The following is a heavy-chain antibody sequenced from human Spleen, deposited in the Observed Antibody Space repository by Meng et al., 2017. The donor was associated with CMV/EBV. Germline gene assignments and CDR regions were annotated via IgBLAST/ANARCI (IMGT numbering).Heavy chain of an antibody. V-gene: IGHV4-59*01. CDR3: ARECWGGDCSSDY. D-gene: IGHD2-21*01. Sequence: SETLSLTCTVSGGSISSYYWSWIRQPPGKGLEWIGNIYYSGSTNYDPSLKSRVAISVDTSKNQFSLKLSSVTAADTAVYYCARECWGGDCSSDYWGQGTLVTVSS. CDR1: GGSISSYY. J-gene: IGHJ4*02. CDR2: IYYSGST.